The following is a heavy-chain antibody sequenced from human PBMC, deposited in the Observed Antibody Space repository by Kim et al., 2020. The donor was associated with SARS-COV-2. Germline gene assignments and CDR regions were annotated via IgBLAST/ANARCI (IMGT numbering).Heavy chain of an antibody. D-gene: IGHD3-10*01. CDR1: GGSFSGYY. CDR2: INHSGRT. CDR3: ARRVSNTSGWGSHYCDL. Sequence: SETLSLTCAVYGGSFSGYYWSWIRQPPGKGLEWIGEINHSGRTNYNPSLKSRVTISVDTSKNQFSLKLTSVTAADAALYFCARRVSNTSGWGSHYCDLWGQGILVTVSS. V-gene: IGHV4-34*01. J-gene: IGHJ1*01.